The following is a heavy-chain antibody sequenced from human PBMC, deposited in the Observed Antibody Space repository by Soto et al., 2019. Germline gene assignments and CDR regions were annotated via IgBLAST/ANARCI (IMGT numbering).Heavy chain of an antibody. CDR3: ARIFASSGYPFDY. CDR2: IYPGDSDK. Sequence: GESLKISCKGSGYSFTNYWVGWVRQMAGKGLEWMGIIYPGDSDKRYSPSLQGQVTTSADKSISTDYLQCSSLKASDTAIYYCARIFASSGYPFDYWGQGTLVTVSS. J-gene: IGHJ4*02. D-gene: IGHD3-22*01. CDR1: GYSFTNYW. V-gene: IGHV5-51*01.